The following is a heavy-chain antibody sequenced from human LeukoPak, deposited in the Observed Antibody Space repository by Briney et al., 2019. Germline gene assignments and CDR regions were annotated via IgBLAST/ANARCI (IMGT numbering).Heavy chain of an antibody. Sequence: GGSLRLSCAASGFTFSSYWMNWVRQGPGKGRVWVSRIASDGSSTTYADSVKGRFSISRDNAKNTPNLQMNSLRVEDTAVYYCARGRPHGNDYWGQGTLVTVSS. J-gene: IGHJ4*02. CDR2: IASDGSST. D-gene: IGHD4-23*01. CDR3: ARGRPHGNDY. CDR1: GFTFSSYW. V-gene: IGHV3-74*01.